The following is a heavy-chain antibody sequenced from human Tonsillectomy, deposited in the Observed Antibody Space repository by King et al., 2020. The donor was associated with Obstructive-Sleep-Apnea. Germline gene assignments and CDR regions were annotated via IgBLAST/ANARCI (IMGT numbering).Heavy chain of an antibody. D-gene: IGHD2-15*01. Sequence: QLQESGSGLVKPSQTLSLTCAVSGGSISSGDYSWCWIRQPPGKGLEWVGYIYHSGSTYYNPSLKSRVTVSVDRSKNQFFLKLSSVTAADTAVYYCSRKYGSGDSCYPSWFDPWGQRTLVTVSS. J-gene: IGHJ5*02. CDR3: SRKYGSGDSCYPSWFDP. V-gene: IGHV4-30-2*01. CDR1: GGSISSGDYS. CDR2: IYHSGST.